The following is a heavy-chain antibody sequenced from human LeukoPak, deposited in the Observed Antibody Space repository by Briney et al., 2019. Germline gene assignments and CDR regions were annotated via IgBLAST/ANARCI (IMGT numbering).Heavy chain of an antibody. CDR2: INHSGST. V-gene: IGHV4-34*01. CDR1: GGSFSGYY. D-gene: IGHD1-26*01. J-gene: IGHJ4*02. Sequence: SETLSLTCAVYGGSFSGYYWSWIRQPPGKGLEWIGEINHSGSTNYNPSLKSRVTISVDTSKNQFSLKLSSVTAADTAVYYCARDQGGSLRSFDYWGQGTLVTVSS. CDR3: ARDQGGSLRSFDY.